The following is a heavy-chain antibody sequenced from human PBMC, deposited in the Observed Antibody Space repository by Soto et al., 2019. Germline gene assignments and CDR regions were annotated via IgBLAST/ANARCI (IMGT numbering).Heavy chain of an antibody. J-gene: IGHJ6*02. Sequence: QGRLVQSGAGGKKPGAPVKVSSKPPGYTFTGYYMHGVRQAPGQGLEGMGWINPNSGGTNYAQKFQGRVTMTWDTSISTAYMELSGLRSDDTAVFYCARGPSIAARSYHYYGMDLWGQGTTVIVSS. CDR1: GYTFTGYY. V-gene: IGHV1-2*02. D-gene: IGHD6-6*01. CDR2: INPNSGGT. CDR3: ARGPSIAARSYHYYGMDL.